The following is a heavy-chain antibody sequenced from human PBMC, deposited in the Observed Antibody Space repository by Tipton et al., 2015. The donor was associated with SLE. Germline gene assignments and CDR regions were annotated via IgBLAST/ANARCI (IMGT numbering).Heavy chain of an antibody. J-gene: IGHJ6*02. Sequence: TLSLTCSVSGGSISSNYWIWIRQPPGKGLEWIGYISDGGATNHNPSLKSRVTISVDPAKNQFSLKLTSVTAADTAVYYCARGMLTWRGAIIGADVWGQGTSVTVSS. CDR3: ARGMLTWRGAIIGADV. V-gene: IGHV4-59*08. D-gene: IGHD2-8*01. CDR1: GGSISSNY. CDR2: ISDGGAT.